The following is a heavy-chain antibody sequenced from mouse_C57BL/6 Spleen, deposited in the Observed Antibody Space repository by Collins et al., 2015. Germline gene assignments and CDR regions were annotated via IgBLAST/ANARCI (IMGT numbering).Heavy chain of an antibody. CDR2: ISYSGST. Sequence: TSDYWNWIRKFPGNKLEYMGYISYSGSTYYNPSLKSRISITRDTSKNQYYLQLNSVTTEDTATYYCARRALADPYYFDYWGQGTTLTVSS. D-gene: IGHD3-3*01. V-gene: IGHV3-8*01. CDR3: ARRALADPYYFDY. CDR1: TSDY. J-gene: IGHJ2*01.